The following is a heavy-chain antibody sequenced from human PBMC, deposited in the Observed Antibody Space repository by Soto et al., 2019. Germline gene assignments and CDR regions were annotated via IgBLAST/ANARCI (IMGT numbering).Heavy chain of an antibody. CDR2: IYYSGST. V-gene: IGHV4-30-4*01. CDR3: ARDALYSNYGRYYYYYSGMDV. D-gene: IGHD4-4*01. CDR1: GGSISSGDYY. Sequence: QVQLQESGPGLVKPSQTLSLTCTVSGGSISSGDYYWSWIRQPPGKGLEWIGYIYYSGSTYYNPSLKSRVTLSVDTSKNQFSLKLSSVTAADTAVYYCARDALYSNYGRYYYYYSGMDVWGQGTTVTVSS. J-gene: IGHJ6*02.